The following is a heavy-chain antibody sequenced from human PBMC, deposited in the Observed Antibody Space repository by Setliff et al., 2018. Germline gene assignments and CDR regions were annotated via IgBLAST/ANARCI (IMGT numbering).Heavy chain of an antibody. J-gene: IGHJ4*02. V-gene: IGHV1-18*01. CDR1: GDTFSTYA. CDR2: ISPHTGNT. CDR3: SRLVRFCTRTSCQRLSGGEF. Sequence: ASVKVSCKASGDTFSTYALSWVRQAPGQGLEWMGWISPHTGNTYYTPKLHGRVTLTSDTSTSTAYMELKDLGSDDTAVYYCSRLVRFCTRTSCQRLSGGEFWGQGTLVTVSS. D-gene: IGHD3-3*01.